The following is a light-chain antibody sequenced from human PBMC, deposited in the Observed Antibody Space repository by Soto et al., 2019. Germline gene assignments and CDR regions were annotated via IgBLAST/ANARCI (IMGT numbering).Light chain of an antibody. J-gene: IGKJ2*01. CDR2: GAS. CDR3: QQYGGSPLYT. CDR1: QSVSSNY. Sequence: EIVLTQSPGTLSLSPGERVTLSCRASQSVSSNYLAWYQQKSGQAPRLLIYGASRRATGIPDRFSGSGSGTDFTLTISRLEAEDFALYYCQQYGGSPLYTFGQGTKLESK. V-gene: IGKV3-20*01.